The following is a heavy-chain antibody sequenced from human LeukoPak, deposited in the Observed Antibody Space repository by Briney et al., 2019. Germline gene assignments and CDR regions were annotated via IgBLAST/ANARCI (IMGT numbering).Heavy chain of an antibody. CDR3: ARGGTYYPDY. CDR1: GFSFSASS. CDR2: ISENGRNT. Sequence: SGGSLRLSCAASGFSFSASSMSWVRQTPGKGLEWVSSISENGRNTYYADSVKGRFTVSRDNSKSTVYLQMNSLRPEDTAVYYCARGGTYYPDYWGQGTLVTVSS. D-gene: IGHD3-22*01. J-gene: IGHJ4*02. V-gene: IGHV3-23*01.